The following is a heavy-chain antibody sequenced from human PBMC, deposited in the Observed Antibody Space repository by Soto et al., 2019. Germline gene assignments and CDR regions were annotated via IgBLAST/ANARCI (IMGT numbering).Heavy chain of an antibody. V-gene: IGHV3-11*01. D-gene: IGHD3-10*01. CDR1: GLFFSDYY. Sequence: GGSLRLSCAASGLFFSDYYLSWIRQAPGKALECVAYISGTGDTKYYADSVTGRFTISRDNPKNSLYLQMNSLRPEDAAVYYCAIGGGQIYYKGLDVWGQGTTVTVSS. CDR3: AIGGGQIYYKGLDV. J-gene: IGHJ6*02. CDR2: ISGTGDTK.